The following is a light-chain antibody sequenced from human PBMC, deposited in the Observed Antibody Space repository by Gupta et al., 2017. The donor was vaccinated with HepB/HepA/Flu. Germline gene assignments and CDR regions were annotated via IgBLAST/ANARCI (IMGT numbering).Light chain of an antibody. CDR1: SSDVGGYNF. V-gene: IGLV2-14*01. CDR3: SSYTSSSAKM. Sequence: QSALTQPASVSGSPGQSITISCTGTSSDVGGYNFVSWYQQHPGNAPKLMIYDVSNRPSGVSNRFSGSKSGNTASLTISGLQAEDEADDYCSSYTSSSAKMFGGGTKVTVL. J-gene: IGLJ3*02. CDR2: DVS.